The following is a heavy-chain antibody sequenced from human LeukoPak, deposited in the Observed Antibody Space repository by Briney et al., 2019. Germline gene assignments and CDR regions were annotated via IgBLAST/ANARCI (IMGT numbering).Heavy chain of an antibody. CDR2: ISGDGVTT. V-gene: IGHV3-43*02. Sequence: GGSLRLSCAASGFTFDDYPMHWVRQVPGKGLEWISLISGDGVTTYYADSVKGRFTISRDNSKNTLYLQMNSLRAEDTAVYYCAKVGVRAVTYAEYFQHWGQGTLVTVSS. D-gene: IGHD4-17*01. J-gene: IGHJ1*01. CDR3: AKVGVRAVTYAEYFQH. CDR1: GFTFDDYP.